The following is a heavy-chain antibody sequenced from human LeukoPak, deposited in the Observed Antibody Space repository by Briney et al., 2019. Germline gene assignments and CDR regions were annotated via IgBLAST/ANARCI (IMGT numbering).Heavy chain of an antibody. CDR2: INQDGSEK. D-gene: IGHD2-21*02. V-gene: IGHV3-7*01. CDR1: GFTCSRYY. J-gene: IGHJ4*02. Sequence: GGSLRLSCAASGFTCSRYYMTWVRQAPGKGLEWVANINQDGSEKNYVDSVKGRFTISRDNVKNSLYLQMNSLRAEDTAVYYCARGYSDCDYWGQGTLVIVSS. CDR3: ARGYSDCDY.